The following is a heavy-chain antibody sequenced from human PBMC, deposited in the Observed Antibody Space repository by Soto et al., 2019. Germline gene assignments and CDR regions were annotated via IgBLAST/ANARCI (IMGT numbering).Heavy chain of an antibody. D-gene: IGHD1-26*01. CDR2: IYYSGST. CDR1: GGSISSYY. J-gene: IGHJ6*02. V-gene: IGHV4-59*12. Sequence: NPSETLSLTCTVSGGSISSYYWSWIRQPPGKGLEWIGYIYYSGSTNYNPSLKSRVTISVDTSKNQFSLKLSSVTAADTAVYYCARKTREGPYYYYGMDVWGQGTTVTVSS. CDR3: ARKTREGPYYYYGMDV.